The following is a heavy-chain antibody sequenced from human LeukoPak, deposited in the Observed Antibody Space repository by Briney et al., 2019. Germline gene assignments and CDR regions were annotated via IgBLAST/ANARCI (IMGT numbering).Heavy chain of an antibody. V-gene: IGHV3-23*01. CDR3: ARDLSYYDRSGYVRATRYFDL. Sequence: GGSLRLSCAASGFTFSSYEMNWVRQAPGKGLEWVSAISGSGGSTYYADSVKGRFTISRDNSKNTLYLQMNSLRAEDTAVYYCARDLSYYDRSGYVRATRYFDLWGRGTLVTVSS. CDR2: ISGSGGST. D-gene: IGHD3-22*01. J-gene: IGHJ2*01. CDR1: GFTFSSYE.